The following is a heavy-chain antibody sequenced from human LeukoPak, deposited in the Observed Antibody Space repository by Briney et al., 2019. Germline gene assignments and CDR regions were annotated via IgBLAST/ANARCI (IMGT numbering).Heavy chain of an antibody. D-gene: IGHD4-23*01. J-gene: IGHJ5*02. CDR3: ARGRGWQPRTLPSWFDP. CDR2: IIPIFGTA. CDR1: GGTFSSYA. V-gene: IGHV1-69*13. Sequence: ASVKVSCKASGGTFSSYAICWVRQAPGQGLEWMGGIIPIFGTANYAQKFQGRVTITADESTSTAYMELSSLRSEDTAVYYCARGRGWQPRTLPSWFDPWGQGTLVTVSS.